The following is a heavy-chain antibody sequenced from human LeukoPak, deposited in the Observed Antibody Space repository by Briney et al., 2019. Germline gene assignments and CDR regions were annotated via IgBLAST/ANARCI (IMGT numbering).Heavy chain of an antibody. D-gene: IGHD1-26*01. CDR3: AREGWYTGNPLRGNWFDP. Sequence: GASVSVSCKASGDTFTGYYMHWVRQAAGQGLEGMGWINPDSGGAEYAQKFQGRVTMTRDTSITTAYMELSRLRSDDTAVYYCAREGWYTGNPLRGNWFDPWGQGTLVTVSS. CDR1: GDTFTGYY. CDR2: INPDSGGA. J-gene: IGHJ5*02. V-gene: IGHV1-2*02.